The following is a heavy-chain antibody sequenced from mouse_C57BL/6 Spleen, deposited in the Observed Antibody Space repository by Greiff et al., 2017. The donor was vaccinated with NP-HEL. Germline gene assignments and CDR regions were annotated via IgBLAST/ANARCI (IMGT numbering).Heavy chain of an antibody. CDR3: ARIRAGYYGSRTGGFDY. D-gene: IGHD1-1*01. Sequence: QVQLKESGPGILQPSQTLSLTCSFSGFSLSTFGMGVGWIRQPSGKGLEWLAHIWWDDDKYYNPALKSRPTISKDTSKNLVFLKIANVDTADTATYYCARIRAGYYGSRTGGFDYWSQGTTLTVSS. J-gene: IGHJ2*01. V-gene: IGHV8-8*01. CDR1: GFSLSTFGMG. CDR2: IWWDDDK.